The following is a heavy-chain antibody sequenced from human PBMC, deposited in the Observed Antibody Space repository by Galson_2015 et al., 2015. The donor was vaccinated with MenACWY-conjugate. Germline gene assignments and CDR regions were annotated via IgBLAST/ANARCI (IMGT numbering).Heavy chain of an antibody. J-gene: IGHJ6*03. CDR1: GFTFRQYA. Sequence: AVSGFTFRQYAMSWVRQAPGTGLEWVAIISDSGAATHYIDPVKGRFTISRDNSKNTLYLQMSRLRAEDTALYYCAKDVYMDVWGKGTTVSVSS. CDR2: ISDSGAAT. CDR3: AKDVYMDV. V-gene: IGHV3-23*01.